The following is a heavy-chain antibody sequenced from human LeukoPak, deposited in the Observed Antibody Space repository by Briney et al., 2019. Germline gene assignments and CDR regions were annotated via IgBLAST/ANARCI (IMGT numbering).Heavy chain of an antibody. V-gene: IGHV4-59*01. J-gene: IGHJ4*02. Sequence: SETLSLTCTVSGGSMSSYDWSWMRQPPGKGLEWIGYIYYSGSTNYNPSLKSRVTISVDTSKNQFSLKLSSVTAADTAVSYCAGRGYSFGPDYWGQGTLVTVSS. D-gene: IGHD5-18*01. CDR1: GGSMSSYD. CDR2: IYYSGST. CDR3: AGRGYSFGPDY.